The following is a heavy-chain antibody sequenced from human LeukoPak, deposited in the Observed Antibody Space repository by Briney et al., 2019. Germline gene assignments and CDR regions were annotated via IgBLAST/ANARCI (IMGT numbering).Heavy chain of an antibody. J-gene: IGHJ6*03. CDR1: GFTFSSYW. CDR3: TSCYPYYYYYYMDV. CDR2: IKQDGSEK. D-gene: IGHD2-15*01. Sequence: GGSLRLSCAASGFTFSSYWMSWVRQAPGKGLEWVANIKQDGSEKYYVDSVKGRFTISRDNAKNSLYLQMNSLKTEDTAVYYCTSCYPYYYYYYMDVWGKGTTVTISS. V-gene: IGHV3-7*03.